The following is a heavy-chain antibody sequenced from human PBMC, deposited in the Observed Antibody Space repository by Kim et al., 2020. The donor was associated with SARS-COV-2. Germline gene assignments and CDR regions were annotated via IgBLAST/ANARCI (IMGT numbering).Heavy chain of an antibody. D-gene: IGHD3-9*01. CDR3: ARSSFPNILTGYYRN. Sequence: QKFQGRVTITADESTSTAYMELSSLRSEDTAVYYCARSSFPNILTGYYRNWGQGTLVTVSS. V-gene: IGHV1-69*01. J-gene: IGHJ4*02.